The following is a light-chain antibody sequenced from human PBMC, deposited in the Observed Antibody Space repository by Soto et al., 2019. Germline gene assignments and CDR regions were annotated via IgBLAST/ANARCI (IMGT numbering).Light chain of an antibody. J-gene: IGLJ2*01. CDR3: SSYTSSSTSYVV. CDR2: EVS. CDR1: SSDVGGYNY. Sequence: QSVLTQPASVSGSPGQSITISCTGTSSDVGGYNYVSWYQQHPGKAPKLMIYEVSNRPSGVSNRFSGSKSDNTASLTISGLQAEDEADYYCSSYTSSSTSYVVFGGGTKLTVL. V-gene: IGLV2-14*01.